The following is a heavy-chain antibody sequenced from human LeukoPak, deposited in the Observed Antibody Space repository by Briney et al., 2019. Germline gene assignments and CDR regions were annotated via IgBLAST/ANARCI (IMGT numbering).Heavy chain of an antibody. CDR2: IYYSGST. CDR3: ARLNAAAAHDAFDI. V-gene: IGHV4-39*01. CDR1: GGSISSSSYY. D-gene: IGHD6-13*01. J-gene: IGHJ3*02. Sequence: SETLSLTCTVSGGSISSSSYYWGWIRQPPGKGLEWIGSIYYSGSTYYNPSLKSRVTISVDTSKNQFSLKLSSVTAADTAEYYCARLNAAAAHDAFDIWGQGTMVTVSS.